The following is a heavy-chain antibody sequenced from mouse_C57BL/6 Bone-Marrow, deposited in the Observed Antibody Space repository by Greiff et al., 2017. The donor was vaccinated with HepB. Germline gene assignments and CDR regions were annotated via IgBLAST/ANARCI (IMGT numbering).Heavy chain of an antibody. CDR1: GYTFTSYT. Sequence: QVQLKESGAELARPGASVKMSCKASGYTFTSYTMHWVKQRPGQGLEWIGYINPSSGYTKYNQKFKDKATLTADKSSSTAYMQLSSLTSEDSAVYYCARVTTVVGGDYWGQGTTLTVSS. CDR2: INPSSGYT. V-gene: IGHV1-4*01. D-gene: IGHD1-1*01. J-gene: IGHJ2*01. CDR3: ARVTTVVGGDY.